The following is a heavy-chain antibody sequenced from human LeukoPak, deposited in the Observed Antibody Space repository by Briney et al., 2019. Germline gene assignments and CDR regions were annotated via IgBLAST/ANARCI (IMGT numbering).Heavy chain of an antibody. V-gene: IGHV1-24*01. CDR2: FDPEDGET. CDR3: ATFSKSSSWFLDY. CDR1: GYTLTELS. J-gene: IGHJ4*02. Sequence: ASVKVSCKVSGYTLTELSMHWVRQAPGKGIEGMGGFDPEDGETIYAQKFQGRVTMTEDTSTDTAYMELSSLRSEDTAVYYCATFSKSSSWFLDYWGQGTLVTVSS. D-gene: IGHD6-13*01.